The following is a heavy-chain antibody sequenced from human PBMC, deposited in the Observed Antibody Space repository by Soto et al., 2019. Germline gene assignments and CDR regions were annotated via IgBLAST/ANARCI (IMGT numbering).Heavy chain of an antibody. V-gene: IGHV3-66*01. CDR2: IYSGGNT. J-gene: IGHJ5*02. D-gene: IGHD7-27*01. CDR1: GFTVSNNY. Sequence: EVQLVESGGGLVQPGASLRLSCAASGFTVSNNYMSWVRQAPGKGLEWVSFIYSGGNTYYADSVKGRFTISRDKSKNTLYLQMNNLRVEDKAVYYCTRRPGSWGQGTLVTVSS. CDR3: TRRPGS.